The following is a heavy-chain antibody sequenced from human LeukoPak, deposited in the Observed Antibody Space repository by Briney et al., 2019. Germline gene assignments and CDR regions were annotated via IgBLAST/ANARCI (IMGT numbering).Heavy chain of an antibody. D-gene: IGHD2-21*02. Sequence: GGSLRLSCAASGFTFSSSWMSWVRQAPGKGLEWVANIKPDGSEKFHVDSVKGRFTISRDNSKSSLSLQMNSLRAEDTAVYYCARYGLTAALDFWGQGTLVTVSS. V-gene: IGHV3-7*01. CDR2: IKPDGSEK. CDR3: ARYGLTAALDF. CDR1: GFTFSSSW. J-gene: IGHJ4*02.